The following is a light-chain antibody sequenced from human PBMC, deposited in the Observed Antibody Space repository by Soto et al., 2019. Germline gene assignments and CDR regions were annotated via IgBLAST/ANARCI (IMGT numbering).Light chain of an antibody. CDR1: QSVSSSY. V-gene: IGKV3-20*01. CDR3: QQYGSSLRT. CDR2: GAS. Sequence: EIVLTESPGTLSLSPGERATLSCRASQSVSSSYLAWYQQKPGQAPRLLIYGASSRATGTPDRFSGSGSGTDFTLTISRLEPEDFAVYYCQQYGSSLRTLGGGTKVDI. J-gene: IGKJ4*01.